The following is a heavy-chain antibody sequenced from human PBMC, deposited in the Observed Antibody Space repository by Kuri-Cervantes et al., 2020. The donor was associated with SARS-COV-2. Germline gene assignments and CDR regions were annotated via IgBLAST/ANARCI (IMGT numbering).Heavy chain of an antibody. D-gene: IGHD2-2*02. CDR3: AAARYPDAFDI. V-gene: IGHV1-58*02. CDR2: IVVGSGNT. CDR1: GYTFTGYY. J-gene: IGHJ3*02. Sequence: SVKVSCKASGYTFTGYYMHWVRQAPGQGLEWIGWIVVGSGNTNYAQKFQERVTITRDMSTSTAYMELSSLRSEDTAVYYCAAARYPDAFDIWGQGTMVTVSS.